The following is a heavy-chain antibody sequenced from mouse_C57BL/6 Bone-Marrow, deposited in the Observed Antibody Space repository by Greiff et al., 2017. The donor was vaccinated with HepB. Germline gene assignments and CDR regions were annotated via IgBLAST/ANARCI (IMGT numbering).Heavy chain of an antibody. CDR1: GYTFTSYG. CDR2: IYPRSGNT. J-gene: IGHJ2*01. CDR3: ARRGDYEYY. D-gene: IGHD2-4*01. V-gene: IGHV1-81*01. Sequence: VQGVESGAELARPGASVKLSCKASGYTFTSYGISWVKQRTGQGLEWIGEIYPRSGNTYYNEKFKGKATLTADKSSSTAYMELRSLTSEDSAVYFCARRGDYEYYWGQGTTRTVSS.